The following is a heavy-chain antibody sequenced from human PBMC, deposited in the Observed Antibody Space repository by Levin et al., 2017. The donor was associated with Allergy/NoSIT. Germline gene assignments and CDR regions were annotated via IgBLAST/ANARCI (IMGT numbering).Heavy chain of an antibody. Sequence: SVKVSCKASGGTFSSYAINWVRQAPGQGLEWMGRIIPILDRTNYAQKFQGRVTIIADKSTSTAYMELSSLRSEDTAVYFCARVIMPFGVENWLDPWGQGTLVTVSS. D-gene: IGHD3-3*01. CDR2: IIPILDRT. V-gene: IGHV1-69*04. CDR1: GGTFSSYA. J-gene: IGHJ5*02. CDR3: ARVIMPFGVENWLDP.